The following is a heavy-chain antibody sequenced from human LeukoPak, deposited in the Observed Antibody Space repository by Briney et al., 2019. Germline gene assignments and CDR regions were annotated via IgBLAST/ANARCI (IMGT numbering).Heavy chain of an antibody. V-gene: IGHV3-48*03. J-gene: IGHJ4*02. D-gene: IGHD6-19*01. Sequence: GGTLRLSCAASGFTFSSYEMNWVRQAPGKGLEWVSYISRSGTPIYYVDSVNGRFTISRDNAKNSLYLQMNSLRADDAAVYYWGRDPPPYSSGWRGSVWGQGTLVTASS. CDR2: ISRSGTPI. CDR3: GRDPPPYSSGWRGSV. CDR1: GFTFSSYE.